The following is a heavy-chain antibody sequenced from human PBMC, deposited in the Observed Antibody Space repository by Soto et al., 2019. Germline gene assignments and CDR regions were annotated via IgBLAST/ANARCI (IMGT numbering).Heavy chain of an antibody. V-gene: IGHV3-48*01. CDR2: ISSSSSTI. CDR1: GFTFSSYS. CDR3: ASGGSGNGRLVGY. J-gene: IGHJ4*02. Sequence: GGSLRLSCAASGFTFSSYSMNWVRQAPGKGLEWVSYISSSSSTIYYADSVKGRFTISRDNAKNSLYLQMNSLRAEDTAVYYCASGGSGNGRLVGYWGQGTLVTVSS. D-gene: IGHD1-1*01.